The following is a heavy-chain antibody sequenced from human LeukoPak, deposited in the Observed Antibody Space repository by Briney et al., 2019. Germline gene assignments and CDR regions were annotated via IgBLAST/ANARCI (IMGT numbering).Heavy chain of an antibody. CDR3: AKGTRDYGGLPRWYFDL. D-gene: IGHD4-23*01. J-gene: IGHJ2*01. Sequence: PGGSLRLSCAASGFTFDDYAMHWVRQAPGKGLECVSRILGNGGTTYYGDSVKGRFTISRDNSKNSLFLQMFSLRTEDTALYYCAKGTRDYGGLPRWYFDLWGRGTLVTVSS. CDR1: GFTFDDYA. CDR2: ILGNGGTT. V-gene: IGHV3-43*02.